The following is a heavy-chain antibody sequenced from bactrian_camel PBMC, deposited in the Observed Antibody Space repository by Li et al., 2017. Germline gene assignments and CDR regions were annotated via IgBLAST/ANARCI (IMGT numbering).Heavy chain of an antibody. D-gene: IGHD4*01. J-gene: IGHJ4*01. Sequence: HVQLVESGGGSVQAGGSLRLSCAASAYVYGSNCVGWFRQASGKGREGIAVFLSGDTDYDDSVRGRFTISADSEKHILYLQMNDLKSEDTAMYTCARREFDTYSGYPRTCIFALRAGTNAVGQGTQVTVS. V-gene: IGHV3S1*01. CDR2: FLSGDT. CDR1: AYVYGSNC.